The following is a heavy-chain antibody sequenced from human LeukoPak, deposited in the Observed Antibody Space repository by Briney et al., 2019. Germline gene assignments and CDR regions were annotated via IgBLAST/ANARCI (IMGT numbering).Heavy chain of an antibody. V-gene: IGHV1-46*01. CDR3: ARERFIAVAGRGVDI. CDR2: INPSGGST. J-gene: IGHJ3*02. D-gene: IGHD6-19*01. Sequence: ASVEVSCKASGYTFTSYYMHWVRQAPGQGLEWMGIINPSGGSTTYAQKFQGRVTMTTDTSTSTVYMELSSLRSEDTAVYYCARERFIAVAGRGVDIWGQGTMVTVSS. CDR1: GYTFTSYY.